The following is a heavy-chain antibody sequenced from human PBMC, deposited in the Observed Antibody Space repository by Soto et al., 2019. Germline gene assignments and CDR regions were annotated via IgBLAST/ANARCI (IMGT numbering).Heavy chain of an antibody. J-gene: IGHJ3*02. Sequence: GASVKVSCKASGYTFSIYYIHWVRQAPGQGLEWMGRIIPILGIANYAQKFQGRVTITADKSTSTAYMELSSLRSEDTAVYYCARGILRDHCSGGSCNIWGQGTMVTVSS. CDR3: ARGILRDHCSGGSCNI. V-gene: IGHV1-69*04. D-gene: IGHD2-15*01. CDR1: GYTFSIYY. CDR2: IIPILGIA.